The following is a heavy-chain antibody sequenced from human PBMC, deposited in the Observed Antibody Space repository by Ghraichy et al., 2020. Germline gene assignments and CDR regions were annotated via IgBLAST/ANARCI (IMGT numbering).Heavy chain of an antibody. CDR1: GGSFSGYY. J-gene: IGHJ6*02. CDR2: INHSGST. D-gene: IGHD6-13*01. V-gene: IGHV4-34*01. Sequence: SQTLSLTCAVYGGSFSGYYWSWIRQPPGKGLEWIGEINHSGSTNYNPSLKSRVTISVDTSKHQFSLKLTSLTAADTAVYYCARICIAAAGRVWYHYYAMDVWGQGTTVTVSS. CDR3: ARICIAAAGRVWYHYYAMDV.